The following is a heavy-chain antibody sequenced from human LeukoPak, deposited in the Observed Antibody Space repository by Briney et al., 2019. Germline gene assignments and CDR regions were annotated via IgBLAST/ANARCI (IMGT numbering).Heavy chain of an antibody. Sequence: PGRSLRLPCVVSGLSFSDYGMHWVRQAPCKGLEWVAVIWSDGSNKYYADSVKGRFTISRDNSENTLYLQMNTLRADDTAVYFCASAAGPFDHWGQGTLVTVSS. CDR1: GLSFSDYG. V-gene: IGHV3-33*01. D-gene: IGHD6-13*01. J-gene: IGHJ4*02. CDR2: IWSDGSNK. CDR3: ASAAGPFDH.